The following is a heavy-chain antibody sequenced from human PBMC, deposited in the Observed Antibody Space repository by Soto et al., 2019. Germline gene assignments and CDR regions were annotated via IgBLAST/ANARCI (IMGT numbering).Heavy chain of an antibody. CDR3: ARGGSDWSGYITDGALEY. CDR2: IYYSGST. CDR1: GGSISSGGYY. V-gene: IGHV4-31*03. D-gene: IGHD3-3*01. J-gene: IGHJ4*02. Sequence: SETLSLTCTVSGGSISSGGYYWSWLRQHPGKGLEWIGYIYYSGSTYYNPSLKSRVTISVDTSKNQFSLKLSSVTAADTAVYYCARGGSDWSGYITDGALEYWGQGTLVTVSS.